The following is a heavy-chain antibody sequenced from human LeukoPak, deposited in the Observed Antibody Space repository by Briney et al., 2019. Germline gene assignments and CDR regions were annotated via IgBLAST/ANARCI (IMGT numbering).Heavy chain of an antibody. CDR1: GFTVSNSW. V-gene: IGHV3-74*01. CDR2: INNDGNRI. D-gene: IGHD7-27*01. J-gene: IGHJ4*02. Sequence: GGSLRLSCAASGFTVSNSWMFWVRQAPGKGLMYVSEINNDGNRIRYVDSVKGRFTISRDGAKNTLFLQMNSLRDDDTAMYYCARGGLPGGFDFWGQGILVTVSS. CDR3: ARGGLPGGFDF.